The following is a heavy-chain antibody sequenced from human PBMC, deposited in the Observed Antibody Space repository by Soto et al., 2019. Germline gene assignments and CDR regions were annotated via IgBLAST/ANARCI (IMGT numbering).Heavy chain of an antibody. D-gene: IGHD5-12*01. CDR3: AHRGEVATIISDAFDI. V-gene: IGHV2-5*02. CDR1: GISLSTDAVG. Sequence: QITLKESGPTLVKPTQTLTLTCTFSGISLSTDAVGVAWIRQPPGKALEWLALIYWDDDKRYSPSLKSRLTIIKDTSKNQVVLTITNMDPVDTATYYCAHRGEVATIISDAFDIWGPGTSVTVSS. CDR2: IYWDDDK. J-gene: IGHJ3*02.